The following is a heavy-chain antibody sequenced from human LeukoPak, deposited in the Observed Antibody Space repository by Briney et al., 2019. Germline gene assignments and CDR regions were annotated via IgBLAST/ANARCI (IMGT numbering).Heavy chain of an antibody. V-gene: IGHV1-46*01. CDR2: INPSGGST. J-gene: IGHJ4*02. D-gene: IGHD6-13*01. Sequence: GASVKVSCKASGYTFTSYYMHWVRQAPAQRLEGMGIINPSGGSTSYAQKFQGRVTMTRDTSTSTVYMELSSLRAEDTAVYYCARDRGIAAAGPLDCWGQGTLVTVSS. CDR3: ARDRGIAAAGPLDC. CDR1: GYTFTSYY.